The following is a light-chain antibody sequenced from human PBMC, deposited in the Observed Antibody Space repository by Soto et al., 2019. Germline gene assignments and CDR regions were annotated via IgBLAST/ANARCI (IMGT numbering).Light chain of an antibody. J-gene: IGKJ5*01. CDR1: QTISSW. CDR2: KAS. CDR3: QQLNDYPIT. V-gene: IGKV1-5*03. Sequence: DIQMTQSPSTLSGSVGDRVTITCRASQTISSWLAWYQQRPGRAPKLLSYKASTLKSGVPSRFSGSGSGTEFTLTISSLQPDDFATYYCQQLNDYPITFGQGTRLEIK.